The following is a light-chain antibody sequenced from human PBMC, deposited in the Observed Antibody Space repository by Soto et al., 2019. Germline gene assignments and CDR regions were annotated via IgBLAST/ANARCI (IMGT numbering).Light chain of an antibody. V-gene: IGKV3-20*01. Sequence: EIVLAQSPATLSLSPGERATLSCRASQSVSNNYLAWYQQKTGQAPRLLIYEASSPATNIPDRFSGSGSGTDFTLTINRLEPEDFAVYYCQQYAGSPFSFGQGTNVEIK. CDR1: QSVSNNY. CDR3: QQYAGSPFS. CDR2: EAS. J-gene: IGKJ2*01.